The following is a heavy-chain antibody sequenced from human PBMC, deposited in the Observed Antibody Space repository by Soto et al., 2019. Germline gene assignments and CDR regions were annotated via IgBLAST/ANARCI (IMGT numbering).Heavy chain of an antibody. CDR1: GYTFTSYV. V-gene: IGHV1-18*01. J-gene: IGHJ5*02. CDR2: ISAYNGNT. Sequence: ASLKVSCKSSGYTFTSYVISWVRQAPGQGLEWMGWISAYNGNTNYAQKLQGRVTMTTDTSTSTAYMELRSLRSDDTAVYYCARRWTTGTSNWFDPWGQGTLVTVSS. D-gene: IGHD1-1*01. CDR3: ARRWTTGTSNWFDP.